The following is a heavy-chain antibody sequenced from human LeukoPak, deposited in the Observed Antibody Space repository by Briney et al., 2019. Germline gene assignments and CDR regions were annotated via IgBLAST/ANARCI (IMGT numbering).Heavy chain of an antibody. CDR3: ASLDSSGYYSLDYYYMDV. Sequence: PSETLSLTCAVYGGSFSGYYWSWIRQPPGKGLEWIGEINHSGSTNYNPSLKSRVTISVDTSKNQFSLKLSSVTAADTAVYYCASLDSSGYYSLDYYYMDVWGKGTTVTVSS. D-gene: IGHD3-22*01. CDR1: GGSFSGYY. CDR2: INHSGST. V-gene: IGHV4-34*01. J-gene: IGHJ6*03.